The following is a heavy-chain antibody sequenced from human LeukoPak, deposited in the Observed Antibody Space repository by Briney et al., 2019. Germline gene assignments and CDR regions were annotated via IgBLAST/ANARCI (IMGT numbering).Heavy chain of an antibody. V-gene: IGHV3-23*01. CDR2: ISGSGGST. CDR1: GFTFSSYA. CDR3: VSSSWYRGTDY. Sequence: GGSLRLSCAASGFTFSSYAMSWVRQAPGKGLEWVSAISGSGGSTYYADSVKGRFTISRDNSKNTLYLQMNSLRAEDTAVYYCVSSSWYRGTDYWGQGTLVTVSS. J-gene: IGHJ4*02. D-gene: IGHD6-13*01.